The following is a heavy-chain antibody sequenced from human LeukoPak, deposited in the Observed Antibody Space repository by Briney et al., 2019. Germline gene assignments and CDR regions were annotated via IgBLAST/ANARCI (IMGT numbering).Heavy chain of an antibody. CDR2: ISGSGGST. CDR1: GFTFSSYA. D-gene: IGHD4-17*01. Sequence: GGSLRLSCAASGFTFSSYAMSWVRQAPGKGLEWVSVISGSGGSTYYADSVKGRFTISRDNSKNTLYLQMDSLRAEDTAVYYCAKWDGDLYYYYYMDGWGKGTTVTVSS. CDR3: AKWDGDLYYYYYMDG. J-gene: IGHJ6*03. V-gene: IGHV3-23*01.